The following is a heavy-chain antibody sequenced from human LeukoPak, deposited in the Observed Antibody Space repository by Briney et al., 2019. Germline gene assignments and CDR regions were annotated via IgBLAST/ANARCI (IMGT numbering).Heavy chain of an antibody. CDR3: ARDRRYTTNWFDP. J-gene: IGHJ5*02. D-gene: IGHD4-17*01. CDR2: INPNSGGT. CDR1: GYTFTGYY. Sequence: ASVKVSCKASGYTFTGYYMHWVRQAPGQGLEWMGWINPNSGGTNYAQKFQGRVTMTRDTPISTAYMELSRLRSDDTAVYYCARDRRYTTNWFDPWGQGTLVTVSS. V-gene: IGHV1-2*02.